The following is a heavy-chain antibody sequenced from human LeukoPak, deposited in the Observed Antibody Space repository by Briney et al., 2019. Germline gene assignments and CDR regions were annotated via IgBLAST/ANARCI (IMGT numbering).Heavy chain of an antibody. CDR3: ARGPEVDY. J-gene: IGHJ4*02. V-gene: IGHV3-30*04. CDR1: GFTFSSYA. Sequence: PGGSLRLSCAASGFTFSSYAMHWVRQAPGKGLEWVAVISYDGSNKYYADSVKGRFTISRDNAKNSLYLQMNSLRAEDTAVYYCARGPEVDYWGQGTLVTVSS. CDR2: ISYDGSNK.